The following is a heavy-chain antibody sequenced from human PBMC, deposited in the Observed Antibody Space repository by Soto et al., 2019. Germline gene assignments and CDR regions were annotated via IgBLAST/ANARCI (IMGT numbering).Heavy chain of an antibody. CDR2: IKDGGYT. CDR1: GGSLSGYY. Sequence: QLQQWGAGLLKPSETLSLNCAVNGGSLSGYYWSWIRQPPGKGLEWIGEIKDGGYTNYSPSLKSRATISSDTSNNQFSLRLNSVTAADTGVYYCARGQQGVVATHWDQGALVTVSS. CDR3: ARGQQGVVATH. J-gene: IGHJ4*02. D-gene: IGHD5-12*01. V-gene: IGHV4-34*01.